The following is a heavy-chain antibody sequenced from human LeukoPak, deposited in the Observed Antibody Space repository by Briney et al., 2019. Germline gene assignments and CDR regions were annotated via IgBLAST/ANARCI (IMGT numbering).Heavy chain of an antibody. Sequence: GGSLRLSCAASGFSLSSYSMNWVRQAPGKGLEWVSSISSSSSYVDYADSVTGRFTISRDNGKNSLYLQMDSLTAEDTAVYYCVRDRPSLYCASTSCALDYWGQGTQVTVSS. CDR1: GFSLSSYS. J-gene: IGHJ4*02. CDR3: VRDRPSLYCASTSCALDY. CDR2: ISSSSSYV. V-gene: IGHV3-21*01. D-gene: IGHD2-2*01.